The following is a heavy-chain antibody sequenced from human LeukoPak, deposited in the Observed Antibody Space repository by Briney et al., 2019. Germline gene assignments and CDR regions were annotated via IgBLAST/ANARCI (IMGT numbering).Heavy chain of an antibody. D-gene: IGHD1-26*01. CDR2: IKEDGSAE. CDR3: ARDVGPNTNDY. CDR1: GFTFSTSW. V-gene: IGHV3-7*01. Sequence: PGGSLRLSCAASGFTFSTSWMSWVRQAPEKGLEWVGCIKEDGSAEYYVDSVKGRLTISSDNARNSLYLQMHSLRVDDTGVYYCARDVGPNTNDYWGQGALVTVSS. J-gene: IGHJ4*02.